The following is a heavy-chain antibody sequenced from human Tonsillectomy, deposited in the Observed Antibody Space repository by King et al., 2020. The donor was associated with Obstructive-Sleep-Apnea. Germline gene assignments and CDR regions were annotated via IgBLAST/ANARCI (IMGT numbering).Heavy chain of an antibody. CDR3: ARDHYYDNTWGAFDI. CDR2: IDWDDDE. Sequence: TLKESGPALVKPTQTLTLTCTFSGFSLSTRGMCVSWIRQPPGMALEWLARIDWDDDEFYRTSLKTRLSISKDTSKNQVVLTMTNMDPVDTATYYGARDHYYDNTWGAFDIWGQGTMVTVSS. D-gene: IGHD3-22*01. V-gene: IGHV2-70*04. CDR1: GFSLSTRGMC. J-gene: IGHJ3*02.